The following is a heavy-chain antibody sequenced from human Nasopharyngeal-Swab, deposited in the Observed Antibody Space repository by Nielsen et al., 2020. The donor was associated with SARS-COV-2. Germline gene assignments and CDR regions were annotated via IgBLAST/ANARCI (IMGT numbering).Heavy chain of an antibody. CDR2: ISYNGSNK. CDR1: GFTFSRST. CDR3: ASTPLDSSGYYYAFHY. J-gene: IGHJ4*02. Sequence: GESLKISCAASGFTFSRSTMHWVRQAPGQWLEWVAVISYNGSNKYYADSVKGRFTISRDISKNTLYLQMNSLGAEDTSLLYCASTPLDSSGYYYAFHYWGRGTLVTVSS. V-gene: IGHV3-30-3*01. D-gene: IGHD3-22*01.